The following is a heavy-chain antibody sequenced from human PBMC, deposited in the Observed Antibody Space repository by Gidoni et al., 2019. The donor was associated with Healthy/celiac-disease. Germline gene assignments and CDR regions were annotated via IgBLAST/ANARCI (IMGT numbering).Heavy chain of an antibody. CDR1: GYTFTGYY. CDR2: INPNSGGT. J-gene: IGHJ4*02. CDR3: ARAPYGDYWDFDY. Sequence: QVQLVQSGAEVKKPGTSVQVSCKASGYTFTGYYMPWVRQAPGQGLAWMGWINPNSGGTNYAQKFQGRVTMTRDTSISTAYMELSRLRSDDTAVYYCARAPYGDYWDFDYWGQGTLVTVSS. V-gene: IGHV1-2*02. D-gene: IGHD4-17*01.